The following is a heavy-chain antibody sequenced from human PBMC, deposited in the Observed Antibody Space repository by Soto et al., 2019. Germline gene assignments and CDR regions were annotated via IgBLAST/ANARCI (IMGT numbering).Heavy chain of an antibody. V-gene: IGHV4-59*01. Sequence: SSETLSLTCAVSGGSMSFYSWSWIRQPPGKGLEWIGYIHHSGDTDYNPSLKSRVTISVDRPQNQLSLKLTSVTTADTAVYYCARAHCSNGICYAFDIWGPGTKVTLSS. J-gene: IGHJ3*02. CDR1: GGSMSFYS. CDR3: ARAHCSNGICYAFDI. D-gene: IGHD2-8*01. CDR2: IHHSGDT.